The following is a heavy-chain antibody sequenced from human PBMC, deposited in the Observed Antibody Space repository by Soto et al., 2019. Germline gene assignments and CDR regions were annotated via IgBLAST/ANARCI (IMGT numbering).Heavy chain of an antibody. J-gene: IGHJ6*02. Sequence: QVQLVEYGGGGVQPGRSLRLSCAASGFTFSSYGMHWVRQAPGKGLDWVAVISYDGRNKYYADSVKGRFTISRDNSKNTLYLQMSSLRAEDTAVYYCVKDGSSGWPYYYGLDVWGQGTTVTVSS. CDR3: VKDGSSGWPYYYGLDV. CDR2: ISYDGRNK. D-gene: IGHD6-19*01. CDR1: GFTFSSYG. V-gene: IGHV3-30*18.